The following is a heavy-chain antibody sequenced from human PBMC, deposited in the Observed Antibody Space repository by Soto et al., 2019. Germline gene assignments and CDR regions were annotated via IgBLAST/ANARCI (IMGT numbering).Heavy chain of an antibody. CDR1: GYTFTSYY. CDR2: INPSGGST. Sequence: QVQLVQSGAEVKKPGASVKVSCKASGYTFTSYYMHWVRQAPGQGLEWMGIINPSGGSTSYAQKFQGRVTMTRDTSTSTFYMELSSLRSEDTAVYYCARGTFLVVVVAASEYYFDYWDQGTLVTVSS. J-gene: IGHJ4*02. V-gene: IGHV1-46*01. D-gene: IGHD2-15*01. CDR3: ARGTFLVVVVAASEYYFDY.